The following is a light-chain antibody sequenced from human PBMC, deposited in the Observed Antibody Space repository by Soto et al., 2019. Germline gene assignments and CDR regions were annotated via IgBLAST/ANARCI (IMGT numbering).Light chain of an antibody. CDR3: QQYYITPLT. CDR1: QSVFYSSNNKNY. CDR2: WAS. Sequence: DIVMTQSPDSLAVSLGERATINCKSSQSVFYSSNNKNYLAWYQQKPGQPPKLLIYWASTRESGVPDRFSGSGSGTHFTLTISSRQAEDVSVYYCQQYYITPLTFGPGTKVDLK. V-gene: IGKV4-1*01. J-gene: IGKJ3*01.